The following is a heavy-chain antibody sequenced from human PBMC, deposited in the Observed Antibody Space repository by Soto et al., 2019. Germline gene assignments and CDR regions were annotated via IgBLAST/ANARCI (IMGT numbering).Heavy chain of an antibody. Sequence: ASVKVSCKASGYTFTSYGISWVRQAPGQGLEWMGWISAYNGNTNYAQKLQGRVTMTTDTSTSTAYMELRSLRSDDTAVYYCARISILVVVPASDIVFWGQGTLVTGSS. J-gene: IGHJ4*02. V-gene: IGHV1-18*01. CDR3: ARISILVVVPASDIVF. D-gene: IGHD2-21*02. CDR1: GYTFTSYG. CDR2: ISAYNGNT.